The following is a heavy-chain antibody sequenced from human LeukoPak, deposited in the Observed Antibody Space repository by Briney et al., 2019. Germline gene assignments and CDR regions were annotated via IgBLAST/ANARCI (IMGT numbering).Heavy chain of an antibody. D-gene: IGHD6-19*01. J-gene: IGHJ4*02. Sequence: VNVSCKASGYTFTSYGISWVRQAPGQGLEWMGWISAYNGNTNYAQQLQGRLTMTTDTSAGTAYMELRSLRSDDTAVYYCARAKTKEQWLVLDYWGQGSMVAVSS. CDR2: ISAYNGNT. V-gene: IGHV1-18*01. CDR3: ARAKTKEQWLVLDY. CDR1: GYTFTSYG.